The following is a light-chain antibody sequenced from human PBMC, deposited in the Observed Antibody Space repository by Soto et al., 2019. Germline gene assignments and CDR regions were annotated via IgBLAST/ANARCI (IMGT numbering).Light chain of an antibody. J-gene: IGKJ2*01. V-gene: IGKV4-1*01. Sequence: DIVMTQSPDSLAVSLGERATINCKSSQSLLSRSTNKNYLAWYQQKPGQPPKVLIYATSTRESGVPDRFSGSGSDTNFTLTISGLQAEDVAVYFCQQYYSTPYTFGQGTKLEIK. CDR1: QSLLSRSTNKNY. CDR2: ATS. CDR3: QQYYSTPYT.